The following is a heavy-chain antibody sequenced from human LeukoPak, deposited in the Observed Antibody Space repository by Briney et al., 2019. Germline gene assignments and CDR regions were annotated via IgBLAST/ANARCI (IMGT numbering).Heavy chain of an antibody. D-gene: IGHD3-9*01. CDR1: GFTFSSYE. Sequence: GGSLRLSCAASGFTFSSYEMNWVRQAPGKGLEWVSYISSSGSTIYYADSVKGRFTISRDNAKNSLYLQMNSLRAEDTAVYYCAREGVRYFDWTGGMDVWGQGTTVTVSS. V-gene: IGHV3-48*03. CDR2: ISSSGSTI. CDR3: AREGVRYFDWTGGMDV. J-gene: IGHJ6*02.